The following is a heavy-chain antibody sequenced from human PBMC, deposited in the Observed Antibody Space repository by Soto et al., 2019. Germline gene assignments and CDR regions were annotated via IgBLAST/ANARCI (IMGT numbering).Heavy chain of an antibody. CDR1: GYNFNQYY. CDR2: INLRGGTT. Sequence: QVQLMQSGAEVRKPGASVRLSCETSGYNFNQYYIHWVRQAPGQGLEWMGIINLRGGTTEYAHKFRGRVTVTGDTSTKTAYMELRSLRSEDTAMYFCVRGPEDSDVPRWDYWGQGTLVTVSS. CDR3: VRGPEDSDVPRWDY. V-gene: IGHV1-46*02. J-gene: IGHJ4*02. D-gene: IGHD1-26*01.